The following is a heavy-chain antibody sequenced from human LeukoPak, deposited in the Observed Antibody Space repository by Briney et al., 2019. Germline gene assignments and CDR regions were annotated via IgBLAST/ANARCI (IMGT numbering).Heavy chain of an antibody. Sequence: SETLSLTCTVSGDSTRTYYWSWIRQPPGKGLEWIGYVYFTGTTNYNPSLRSRVTISLDTSKNQFSLKVSSVTAADTAVYYCAGFDDSGVNWLDRGRQGTLVTVSS. CDR1: GDSTRTYY. J-gene: IGHJ5*02. V-gene: IGHV4-59*01. CDR2: VYFTGTT. D-gene: IGHD4-17*01. CDR3: AGFDDSGVNWLDR.